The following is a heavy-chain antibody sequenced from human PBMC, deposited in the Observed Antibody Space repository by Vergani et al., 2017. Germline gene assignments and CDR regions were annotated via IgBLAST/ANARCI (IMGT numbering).Heavy chain of an antibody. V-gene: IGHV3-66*02. CDR3: ARDRRDGYNLEAFDI. CDR1: GFTVSSNY. CDR2: IYSGGST. J-gene: IGHJ3*02. D-gene: IGHD5-24*01. Sequence: VLLVQSGGGLVQPGGSLGLSCAASGFTVSSNYMSWVRQAPGKGLEWVSVIYSGGSTYYADSVKGRFTISRDNSKNTLYLQMNSLRAEDTAVYYCARDRRDGYNLEAFDIWGQGTMVTVSS.